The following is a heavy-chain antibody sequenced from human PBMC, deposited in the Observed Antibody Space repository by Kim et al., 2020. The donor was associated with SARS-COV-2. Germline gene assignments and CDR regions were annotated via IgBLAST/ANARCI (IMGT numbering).Heavy chain of an antibody. CDR3: AKDILRYYYGSGSYGY. J-gene: IGHJ4*02. D-gene: IGHD3-10*01. Sequence: SVKGRFTISRDNAKNPLYLQMNSLRAEDTALYYCAKDILRYYYGSGSYGYWGQGTLVTVSS. V-gene: IGHV3-9*01.